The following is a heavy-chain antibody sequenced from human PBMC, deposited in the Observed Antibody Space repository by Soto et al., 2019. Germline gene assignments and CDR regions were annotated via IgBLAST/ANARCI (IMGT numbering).Heavy chain of an antibody. V-gene: IGHV5-51*01. J-gene: IGHJ6*02. CDR3: ARRRGPSLYYYGMDV. CDR1: GYSFTSYW. Sequence: PGESLKISCKGSGYSFTSYWIGWVRQMPGKGLEWMGIIYPGDSDTRYSPSFQGQVTISADKSISTAYLQWSSLKASDTAMYYCARRRGPSLYYYGMDVLGQATTVTVSS. D-gene: IGHD3-10*01. CDR2: IYPGDSDT.